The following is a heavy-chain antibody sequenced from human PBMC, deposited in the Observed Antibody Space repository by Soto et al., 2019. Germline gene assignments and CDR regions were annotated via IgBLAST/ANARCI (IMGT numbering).Heavy chain of an antibody. CDR3: ARLGGYYQAFDS. D-gene: IGHD3-22*01. CDR2: IYYTGTT. V-gene: IGHV4-59*08. CDR1: GGSIRDYY. Sequence: PSETLSLTCTVSGGSIRDYYWSWIRQPPGKGLEWIGYIYYTGTTKYKPSLKSRVTISVDSSKNQFSLKLDSVTAADTAVYYCARLGGYYQAFDSWGQGTLVTVSS. J-gene: IGHJ4*02.